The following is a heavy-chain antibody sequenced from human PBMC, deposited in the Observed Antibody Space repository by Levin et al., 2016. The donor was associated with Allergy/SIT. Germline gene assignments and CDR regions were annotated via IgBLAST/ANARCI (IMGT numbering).Heavy chain of an antibody. CDR3: ARSLTQLYSYYGMDF. J-gene: IGHJ6*02. Sequence: WVRQAPGQRLKWMGWINAGNGDTKYSQKFQGRVAITRDTSASTVYLDLSSLRFEDTAVYYCARSLTQLYSYYGMDFWGQGTTVTVSS. CDR2: INAGNGDT. V-gene: IGHV1-3*01. D-gene: IGHD1-1*01.